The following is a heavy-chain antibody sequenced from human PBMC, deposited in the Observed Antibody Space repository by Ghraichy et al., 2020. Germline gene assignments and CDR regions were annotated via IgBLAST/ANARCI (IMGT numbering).Heavy chain of an antibody. D-gene: IGHD6-13*01. Sequence: LSLTCAASGFTFSSYWMHWVRQAPGKGLVWVSRINSDGSSTNYADSVKGRFTISRDNAKNTLYLQMNSLRADDTAVYYCARETAAAGQYYFDYWGQGTLVTVSS. CDR3: ARETAAAGQYYFDY. J-gene: IGHJ4*02. CDR1: GFTFSSYW. V-gene: IGHV3-74*01. CDR2: INSDGSST.